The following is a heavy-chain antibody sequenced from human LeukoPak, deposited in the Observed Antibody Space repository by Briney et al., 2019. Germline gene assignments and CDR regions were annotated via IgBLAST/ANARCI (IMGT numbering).Heavy chain of an antibody. CDR1: GYTFTSYD. CDR3: ARGRGTSGSNRDFYYYYYMDV. J-gene: IGHJ6*03. D-gene: IGHD2-15*01. CDR2: MNGGNGNT. Sequence: ASVEVSCKASGYTFTSYDINWVRQATGRGLEWMGWMNGGNGNTKYSQKFQGRITLIRDTSAATAYMELSSLRHDDLAVYYCARGRGTSGSNRDFYYYYYMDVWGKGTTVTVSS. V-gene: IGHV1-3*01.